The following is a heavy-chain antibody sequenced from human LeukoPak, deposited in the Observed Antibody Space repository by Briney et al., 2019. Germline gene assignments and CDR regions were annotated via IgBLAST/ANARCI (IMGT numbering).Heavy chain of an antibody. Sequence: GGSLRLSCAASGFTFSSYAMSWVRQAPGKGLEWVSAISGSGGSTYYADSVKGRFTISRDKSKNTLYLQMNSLRAEDTAVYYCAKDDTEYSGSYFDYWGQGTLVTVSS. V-gene: IGHV3-23*01. D-gene: IGHD1-26*01. CDR3: AKDDTEYSGSYFDY. CDR2: ISGSGGST. J-gene: IGHJ4*02. CDR1: GFTFSSYA.